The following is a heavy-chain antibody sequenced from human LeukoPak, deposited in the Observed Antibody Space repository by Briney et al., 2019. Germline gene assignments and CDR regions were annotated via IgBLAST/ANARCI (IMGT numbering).Heavy chain of an antibody. J-gene: IGHJ3*02. V-gene: IGHV3-48*04. CDR1: GFTFSSHA. Sequence: PGGSLRLSSAASGFTFSSHAMNWVRQAPGKGLEWVSYISISSSSVYYADSVKGRFTISRDNAKNSLYLQMNSLRAEDTAIYYCARDNLAAAGDDNFDIWGQGTMVTVSS. D-gene: IGHD6-13*01. CDR3: ARDNLAAAGDDNFDI. CDR2: ISISSSSV.